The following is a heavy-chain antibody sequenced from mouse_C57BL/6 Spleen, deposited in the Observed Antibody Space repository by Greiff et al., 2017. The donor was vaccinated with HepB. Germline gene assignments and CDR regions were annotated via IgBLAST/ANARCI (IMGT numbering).Heavy chain of an antibody. D-gene: IGHD2-10*02. V-gene: IGHV7-3*01. CDR1: GFTFTDYY. J-gene: IGHJ1*03. Sequence: EVMLVESGGGLVQPGGSLSLSCAASGFTFTDYYMSWVRQPPGKALEWLGFIRNKANGYTTEYSASVKGRFTISRDNSQSILYLQMNALRAEDSATYYCASSYGNFYWYFDVWGTGPTVTVSS. CDR3: ASSYGNFYWYFDV. CDR2: IRNKANGYTT.